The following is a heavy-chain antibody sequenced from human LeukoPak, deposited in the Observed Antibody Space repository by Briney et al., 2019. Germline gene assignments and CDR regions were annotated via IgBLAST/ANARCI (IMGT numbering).Heavy chain of an antibody. CDR3: ARDGGYYDILTGYAISNWFDP. V-gene: IGHV1-2*02. CDR2: INPNSGT. D-gene: IGHD3-9*01. Sequence: ASVKVSCKASGYTFSGYYIHWVRQGPGQGLEWMGWINPNSGTNYAQNFQGRVTMTRDTSISTAYMELSRLTSDDTAVYYCARDGGYYDILTGYAISNWFDPWGQGTLVTVSS. CDR1: GYTFSGYY. J-gene: IGHJ5*02.